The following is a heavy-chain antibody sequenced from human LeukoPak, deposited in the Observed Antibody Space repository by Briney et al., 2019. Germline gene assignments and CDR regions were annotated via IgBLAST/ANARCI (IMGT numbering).Heavy chain of an antibody. J-gene: IGHJ4*02. Sequence: SETLSLTCTVSGYSISSAYYWGWIRQPPGKGLECIGGISRSGNTYYNPSLKSRVSISIDTSKNQFSLKLTSVTAADTAVYYCARLFPGEYNYGLFDYWGQGILVTVSS. CDR3: ARLFPGEYNYGLFDY. V-gene: IGHV4-38-2*02. D-gene: IGHD5-18*01. CDR2: ISRSGNT. CDR1: GYSISSAYY.